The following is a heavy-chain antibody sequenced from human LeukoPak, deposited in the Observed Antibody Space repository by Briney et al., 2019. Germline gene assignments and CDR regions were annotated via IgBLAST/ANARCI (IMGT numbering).Heavy chain of an antibody. D-gene: IGHD2-2*02. CDR3: ARGRALGYCSSTSCYRYNWFDP. Sequence: KTSETLSLTCTVSGGSISSSSYYWGWIRQPPGKGLEWIGEINHSGSTNYNPSLKSRVTISVDTSKNQFSLKLSSVTAADTAVYYCARGRALGYCSSTSCYRYNWFDPWGQGTLVTVSS. CDR1: GGSISSSSYY. CDR2: INHSGST. J-gene: IGHJ5*02. V-gene: IGHV4-39*07.